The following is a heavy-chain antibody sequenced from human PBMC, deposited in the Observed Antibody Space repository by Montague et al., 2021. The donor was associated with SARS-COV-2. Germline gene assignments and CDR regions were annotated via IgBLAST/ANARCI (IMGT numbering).Heavy chain of an antibody. CDR3: ARDPINRITIFGVVTRGWYFDL. D-gene: IGHD3-3*01. CDR1: GGSISSGGYY. V-gene: IGHV4-31*03. CDR2: IYCSGST. Sequence: TLSLTCTVSGGSISSGGYYWSWIRQHPGKGLEWIGFIYCSGSTYYNPSLKSRVTISVDTSKNQFSLKLSSVTAADTAVYYCARDPINRITIFGVVTRGWYFDLWGRGTLVIVSS. J-gene: IGHJ2*01.